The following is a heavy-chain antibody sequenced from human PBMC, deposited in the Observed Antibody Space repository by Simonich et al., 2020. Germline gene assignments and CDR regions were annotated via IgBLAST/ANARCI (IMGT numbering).Heavy chain of an antibody. J-gene: IGHJ4*02. CDR1: GFTFSSYS. V-gene: IGHV3-21*01. D-gene: IGHD3-10*01. CDR3: ARDTSYYGSGSYYFDY. Sequence: GGGLVQPGGSLRLSCAASGFTFSSYSMNWVRQAPGKGLEWVSSISSSSSYKYYADSVKGRFTISRYNAKNSLYLQMNSLRAEDTAVYYCARDTSYYGSGSYYFDYWGQGTLVTVSS. CDR2: ISSSSSYK.